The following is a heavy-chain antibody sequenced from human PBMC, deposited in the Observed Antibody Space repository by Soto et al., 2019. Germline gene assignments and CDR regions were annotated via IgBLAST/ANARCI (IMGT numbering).Heavy chain of an antibody. Sequence: SQTLSLTCAITGDSVSSNSAGWSWARQSPSRGLEWLGRTYYRSKWYYEYAVSVRGRITINPDTSKNQFSLKLSSVTAADTAVYYCARREMATILFDYWGQGTLVTVPQ. V-gene: IGHV6-1*01. CDR2: TYYRSKWYY. CDR3: ARREMATILFDY. CDR1: GDSVSSNSAG. D-gene: IGHD5-12*01. J-gene: IGHJ4*02.